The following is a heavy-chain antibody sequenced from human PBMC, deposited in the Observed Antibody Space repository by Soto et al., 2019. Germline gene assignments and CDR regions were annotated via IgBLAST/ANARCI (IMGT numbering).Heavy chain of an antibody. Sequence: QVQLQQWGAGLLKPSETLSLTCAVYGGSFSGYYWSWIRQPPGKGLEWIGEINHSGSTNYNPSLKSRVTISVDKSKNQFSLKLSSVTAADTAVYYCARERIGVIDYWGQGTLVTVSS. V-gene: IGHV4-34*01. D-gene: IGHD3-10*01. J-gene: IGHJ4*02. CDR1: GGSFSGYY. CDR3: ARERIGVIDY. CDR2: INHSGST.